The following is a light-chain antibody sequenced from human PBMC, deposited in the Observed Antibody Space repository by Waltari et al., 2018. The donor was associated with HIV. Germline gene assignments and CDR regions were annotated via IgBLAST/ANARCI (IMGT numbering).Light chain of an antibody. CDR3: CSHADSTALV. CDR2: EVT. CDR1: SSDVGSYNL. V-gene: IGLV2-23*02. J-gene: IGLJ3*02. Sequence: QSALTQPASVSGSPGQSITISCTGTSSDVGSYNLVSWYQQHPGKAPKLIIYEVTKRPSGVSNRFSGSKSGNTASLTISGLQAEDEADYFCCSHADSTALVFGGGTRLTVL.